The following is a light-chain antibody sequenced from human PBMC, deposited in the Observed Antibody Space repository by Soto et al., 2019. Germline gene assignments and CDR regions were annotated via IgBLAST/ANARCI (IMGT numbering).Light chain of an antibody. CDR1: SSDVGGYNY. J-gene: IGLJ3*02. Sequence: QSALTQPASVSGSPGQSITISCTGTSSDVGGYNYVSWYQQHPGKAPKLMIYEVSNRPSGVGNRFSGAKSGNTASLTISGLQAEDEADYYCSSYTSSSTRVFGGGTKLTGL. V-gene: IGLV2-14*01. CDR2: EVS. CDR3: SSYTSSSTRV.